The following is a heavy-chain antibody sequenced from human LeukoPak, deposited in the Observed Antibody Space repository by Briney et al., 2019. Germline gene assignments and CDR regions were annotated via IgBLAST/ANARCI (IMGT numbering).Heavy chain of an antibody. D-gene: IGHD3-9*01. CDR2: ISWNSGSI. Sequence: QPGRSLRLSCAASGFTFDDYAMHWVRQAPGKGLEWVSGISWNSGSIGYADSVKGRFTISRDNAKNSLYLQMNSLRAEDTALYYCAKGVPAYYDILTGFDAFDIWGQGTMVTVSS. CDR3: AKGVPAYYDILTGFDAFDI. V-gene: IGHV3-9*01. J-gene: IGHJ3*02. CDR1: GFTFDDYA.